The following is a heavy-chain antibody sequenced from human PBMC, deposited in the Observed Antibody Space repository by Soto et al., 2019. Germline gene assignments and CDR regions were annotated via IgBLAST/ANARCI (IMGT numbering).Heavy chain of an antibody. CDR2: IAPHSGRT. CDR1: GYAFTSYG. Sequence: QVKLVQSGPEVKKPGASVRVSCMTSGYAFTSYGVNWVRQAPGQGLEWMGWIAPHSGRTTYLPKFQGRVTISADASTNTAYMELRGLSSDDTGIYFCARAATGSYHSAYWGQGTVVTVSS. CDR3: ARAATGSYHSAY. D-gene: IGHD3-10*01. J-gene: IGHJ4*02. V-gene: IGHV1-18*04.